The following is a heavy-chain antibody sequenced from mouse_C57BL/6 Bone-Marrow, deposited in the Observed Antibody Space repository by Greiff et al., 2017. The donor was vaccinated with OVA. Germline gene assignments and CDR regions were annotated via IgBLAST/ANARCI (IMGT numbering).Heavy chain of an antibody. Sequence: EVQLQESGAELVRPGASVKLSCTASGFNIKDDYMHWVKQRPEQGLEWIGWIDPENGDTEYASKFQGKATITADTSSNTAYLQLSSLTAEDSAVYYCTRYHFAYWGQGTPLTVS. CDR1: GFNIKDDY. CDR3: TRYHFAY. J-gene: IGHJ2*01. CDR2: IDPENGDT. D-gene: IGHD1-1*01. V-gene: IGHV14-4*01.